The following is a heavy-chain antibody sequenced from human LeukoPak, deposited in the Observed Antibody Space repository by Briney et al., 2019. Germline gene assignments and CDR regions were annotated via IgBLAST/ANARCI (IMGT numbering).Heavy chain of an antibody. Sequence: SQTLSLTCAISGDSVSSNSAAWNWIRQSPSRGLEWLGRTYYRSKWYNDYAVSVKSRITINPDTSKNQFSLQLNSVTPEDTAVYYCARDGYSSSWAITTFDYWGQGTLVTVSS. J-gene: IGHJ4*02. D-gene: IGHD6-13*01. CDR3: ARDGYSSSWAITTFDY. CDR2: TYYRSKWYN. V-gene: IGHV6-1*01. CDR1: GDSVSSNSAA.